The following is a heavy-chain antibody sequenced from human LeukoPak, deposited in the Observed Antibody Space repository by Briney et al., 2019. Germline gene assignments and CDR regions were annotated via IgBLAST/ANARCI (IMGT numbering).Heavy chain of an antibody. CDR3: ARGPGPGVAAAGTKNWFDP. V-gene: IGHV4-39*07. J-gene: IGHJ5*02. CDR2: IYYSGNT. Sequence: SETLSLTCTVSGASIRSSSYYWGWIRQPPGQGLEWIGSIYYSGNTYYNPSLRSRFTISVDTSRNQFSLRLNSVTAADTAVYYCARGPGPGVAAAGTKNWFDPWGQGTLVTVSS. CDR1: GASIRSSSYY. D-gene: IGHD6-13*01.